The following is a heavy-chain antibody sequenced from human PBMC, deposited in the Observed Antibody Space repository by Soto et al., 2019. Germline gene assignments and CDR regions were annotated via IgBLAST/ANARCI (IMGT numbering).Heavy chain of an antibody. CDR1: GGTISSYA. D-gene: IGHD3-22*01. Sequence: SVKVSCKASGGTISSYAISWVRQAPGLGLEWMGGIIPIFGTANYAQKFQGRVTITADESTSTAYMELSSLRSEDTAVYYCASSYYDSSGYDHSDAFDIWGQGTMVTVSS. CDR2: IIPIFGTA. V-gene: IGHV1-69*13. J-gene: IGHJ3*02. CDR3: ASSYYDSSGYDHSDAFDI.